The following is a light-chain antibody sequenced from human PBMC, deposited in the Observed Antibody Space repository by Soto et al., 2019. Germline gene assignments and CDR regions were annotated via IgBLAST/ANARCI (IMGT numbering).Light chain of an antibody. CDR1: SSDVGGYNY. Sequence: QSALTQPASVSGSPGQSITISCTGTSSDVGGYNYVSWYQSHPGEAPKLIIYDVSNRPSGVSDRFSGSKSGNTASLTISGLQAEDEADYYCSSYTSSISYVFGNGTKVTVL. V-gene: IGLV2-14*03. CDR3: SSYTSSISYV. CDR2: DVS. J-gene: IGLJ1*01.